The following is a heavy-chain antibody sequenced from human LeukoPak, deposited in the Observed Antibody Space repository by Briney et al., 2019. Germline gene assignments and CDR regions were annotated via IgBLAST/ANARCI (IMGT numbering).Heavy chain of an antibody. CDR2: INPDSGGT. CDR1: GYTFTGYY. D-gene: IGHD1-26*01. CDR3: ARGIVGATDLDY. V-gene: IGHV1-2*06. Sequence: ASVKVSCTASGYTFTGYYMQGVRQAPGQGLEWMGRINPDSGGTNYAQKLQDRVTMTRDTSITTAYMELSSLRYDDTAVYYCARGIVGATDLDYWGQGTLVTVSS. J-gene: IGHJ4*02.